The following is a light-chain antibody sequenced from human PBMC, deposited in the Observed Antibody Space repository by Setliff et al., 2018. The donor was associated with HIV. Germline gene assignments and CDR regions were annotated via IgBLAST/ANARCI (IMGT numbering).Light chain of an antibody. CDR1: SSDVGDYNY. V-gene: IGLV2-14*01. Sequence: QSALTQPASVSGSPGQTITISCTGTSSDVGDYNYVSWYQQHPGKVPKLMIYEVSKRPSGVSNRFSGSKSGNTASLTISGLQAEDEADYYRSSYAGIITLVLFGGGTKVTVL. CDR3: SSYAGIITLVL. CDR2: EVS. J-gene: IGLJ2*01.